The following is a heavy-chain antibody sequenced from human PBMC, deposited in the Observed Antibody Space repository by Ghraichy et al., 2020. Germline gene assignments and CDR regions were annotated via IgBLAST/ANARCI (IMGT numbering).Heavy chain of an antibody. CDR1: GFSLRTSGVG. D-gene: IGHD5-18*01. CDR2: IYWDDDK. V-gene: IGHV2-5*02. CDR3: AHRLTIGGGGLWSFRAEHDAFDI. J-gene: IGHJ3*02. Sequence: SGPTLVKPTQTLTLTCTFSGFSLRTSGVGVGWIRQPPGKALEWLALIYWDDDKRYSPSLKSRLTITKDTSKNQVVLTMTNMDPVDTATYYCAHRLTIGGGGLWSFRAEHDAFDIWGQGTMVTVSS.